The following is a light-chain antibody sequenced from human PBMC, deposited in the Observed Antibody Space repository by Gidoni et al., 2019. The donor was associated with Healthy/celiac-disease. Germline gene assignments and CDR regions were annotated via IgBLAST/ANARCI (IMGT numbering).Light chain of an antibody. CDR3: QQYGSSPLWT. CDR1: QSVSSRN. V-gene: IGKV3-20*01. J-gene: IGKJ1*01. CDR2: GAS. Sequence: EIALTQSPGTLSLSPGERATLSCRASQSVSSRNLAWYQQKPGQAPRLLIYGASSRAAGIPDRCSGSGSGTDFTLTISRLEPEDFAVYYCQQYGSSPLWTFGQGTKVEIK.